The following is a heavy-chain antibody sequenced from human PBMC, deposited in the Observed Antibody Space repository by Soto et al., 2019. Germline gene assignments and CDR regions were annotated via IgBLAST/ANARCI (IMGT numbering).Heavy chain of an antibody. J-gene: IGHJ4*02. D-gene: IGHD4-17*01. Sequence: SETLSLSCSVSGGSVSDKTYYWIWILQPRGKRLEWIGYVYYRGTTNYTPPLKSRVTISVDLSKNRFSLRLSSVTTADTALYYCARTTVVPNTPRSRYFFDYCGQGTLVTVSS. CDR2: VYYRGTT. CDR1: GGSVSDKTYY. CDR3: ARTTVVPNTPRSRYFFDY. V-gene: IGHV4-61*01.